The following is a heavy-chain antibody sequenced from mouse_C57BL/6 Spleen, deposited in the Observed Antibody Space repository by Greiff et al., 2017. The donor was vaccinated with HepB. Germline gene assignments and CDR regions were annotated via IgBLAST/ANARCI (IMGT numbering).Heavy chain of an antibody. CDR3: ADSGTSTMIRRRVFAY. J-gene: IGHJ3*01. V-gene: IGHV1-18*01. Sequence: EVQLQQSGPELVKPGASVKIPCKASGYTFTDYNMDWVKQSHGKSLEWIGDINPNNGGTIYNQKFKGKATLTVDKSSSTAYMELLSLTSEDTAVYYCADSGTSTMIRRRVFAYWGQGTLVTVSA. CDR1: GYTFTDYN. CDR2: INPNNGGT. D-gene: IGHD2-4*01.